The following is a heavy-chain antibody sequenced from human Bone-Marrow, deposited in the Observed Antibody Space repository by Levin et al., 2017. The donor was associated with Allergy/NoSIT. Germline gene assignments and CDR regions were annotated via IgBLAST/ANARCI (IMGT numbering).Heavy chain of an antibody. Sequence: SQTLSLTCTVSGGSITSGSYYWGWIRQPPGKGLEWIGSIYYSGSSFYSPSLKSRVTISVDMSKNQFSLKLSSVTAADTAVYYCARHHDDFLTGHSYYFAYWGQGILVTVSS. CDR1: GGSITSGSYY. D-gene: IGHD3-9*01. CDR3: ARHHDDFLTGHSYYFAY. V-gene: IGHV4-39*01. CDR2: IYYSGSS. J-gene: IGHJ4*02.